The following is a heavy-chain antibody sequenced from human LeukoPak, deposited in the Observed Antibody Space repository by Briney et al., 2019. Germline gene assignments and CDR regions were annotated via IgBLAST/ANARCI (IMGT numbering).Heavy chain of an antibody. V-gene: IGHV4-34*01. CDR2: INHSGST. D-gene: IGHD3-3*01. J-gene: IGHJ4*02. CDR3: ARDSRKRRITIFGVVIPRYYFDY. CDR1: GGSFSGYY. Sequence: PSETLSLTCAVYGGSFSGYYWSWIRQPPGKGLEWIGEINHSGSTNYNPSLKSRVTISVDTSKNQFSLKLSSVTAADTAVYYCARDSRKRRITIFGVVIPRYYFDYWGQGTLVTVSP.